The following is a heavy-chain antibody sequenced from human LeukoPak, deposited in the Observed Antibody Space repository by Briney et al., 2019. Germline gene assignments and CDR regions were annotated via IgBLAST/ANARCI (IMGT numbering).Heavy chain of an antibody. CDR2: ISSNGGST. CDR1: GFTFSSYA. V-gene: IGHV3-64D*06. J-gene: IGHJ4*02. D-gene: IGHD6-13*01. Sequence: GGSLRLSCSASGFTFSSYAMHWVRQAPGKGLEYVSAISSNGGSTYYADSVRGRFTISRDNSKNTLYLQMSSLRAEDTAVYYYVKVAGHSSSWYADYWGQGTLVTVSS. CDR3: VKVAGHSSSWYADY.